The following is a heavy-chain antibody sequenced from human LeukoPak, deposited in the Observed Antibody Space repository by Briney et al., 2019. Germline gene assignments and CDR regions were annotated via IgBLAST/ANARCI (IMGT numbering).Heavy chain of an antibody. D-gene: IGHD6-13*01. Sequence: ASVKVSCKASGYTFTGYYMHWVRQAPGQGLEWMGWMNPNSGNTGYAQKFQGRVTMTRNTSISTAYMELSSLRSEDTAVYYCARGLRQQLVLCYYRGQGTLVTVSS. CDR2: MNPNSGNT. CDR3: ARGLRQQLVLCYY. V-gene: IGHV1-8*02. CDR1: GYTFTGYY. J-gene: IGHJ4*02.